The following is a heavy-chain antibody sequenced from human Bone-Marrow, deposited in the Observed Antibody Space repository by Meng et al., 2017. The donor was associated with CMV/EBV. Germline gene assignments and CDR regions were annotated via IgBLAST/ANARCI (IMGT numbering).Heavy chain of an antibody. CDR3: ARAAGTIDY. Sequence: GSLRLSCTVSGGSVSSGSYYWSWIRQPPGKGLEWIGYIYYSGSTNYNPSLKSRVTISVDTSKNQFSLKLSSVTAADTAVYYCARAAGTIDYWGQGTLVTVSS. V-gene: IGHV4-61*01. J-gene: IGHJ4*02. CDR1: GGSVSSGSYY. D-gene: IGHD6-13*01. CDR2: IYYSGST.